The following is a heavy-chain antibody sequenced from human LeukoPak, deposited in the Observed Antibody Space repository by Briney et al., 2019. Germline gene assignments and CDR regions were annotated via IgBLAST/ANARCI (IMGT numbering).Heavy chain of an antibody. CDR3: AKDSDSSPGPSDY. J-gene: IGHJ4*02. V-gene: IGHV3-23*01. CDR1: GFTFSSYA. Sequence: GGSLRLSCAASGFTFSSYAMSWVRQAPGKGLEWVSAISGSGGSTYYADSVKGRFTISRDNSKNTLYLQMNSLRAEDTAVYCCAKDSDSSPGPSDYWGQGTLVTVSS. CDR2: ISGSGGST. D-gene: IGHD3-22*01.